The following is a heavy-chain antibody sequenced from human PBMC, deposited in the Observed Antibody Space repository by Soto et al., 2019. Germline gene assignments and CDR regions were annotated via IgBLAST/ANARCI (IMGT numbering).Heavy chain of an antibody. CDR3: ARSPVSYYYYMDV. CDR2: MSAYSGNT. CDR1: GYTFTSYG. J-gene: IGHJ6*03. Sequence: GASVKVSCKASGYTFTSYGISWVRQAPGQGLEWMGWMSAYSGNTNYAQKFQGRVTMTRNTSISTAYMELSSLRSEDTAVYYCARSPVSYYYYMDVWGKGTTVTVSS. V-gene: IGHV1-8*02.